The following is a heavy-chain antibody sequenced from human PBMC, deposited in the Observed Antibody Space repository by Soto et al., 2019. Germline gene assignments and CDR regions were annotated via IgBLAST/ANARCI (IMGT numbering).Heavy chain of an antibody. V-gene: IGHV4-61*08. CDR1: GGSISSGGYS. J-gene: IGHJ3*02. Sequence: SETLSLTCAVSGGSISSGGYSWSWIRQPPGKGLEWIGYIYYSGSTNYNPSLKSRVTISVDTSKNQFSLKPSSVTAADTAVYYCARRYGYAFDIWGQGTMVTVSS. D-gene: IGHD5-18*01. CDR3: ARRYGYAFDI. CDR2: IYYSGST.